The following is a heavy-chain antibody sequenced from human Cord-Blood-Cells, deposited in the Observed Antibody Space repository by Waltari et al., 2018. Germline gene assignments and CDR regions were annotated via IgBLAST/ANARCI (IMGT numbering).Heavy chain of an antibody. Sequence: QVQLVQSGAEVKKPGASVKVSCKASGYTFTGYYMHWVRQAPGQGLEWMGWINPNRGGTNYAQKCQGRVTMTRDTSISTAYMELSRLRSDDTAVYYCARILTGYYSFDPWGQGTLVTVSS. CDR3: ARILTGYYSFDP. V-gene: IGHV1-2*02. D-gene: IGHD3-9*01. CDR2: INPNRGGT. CDR1: GYTFTGYY. J-gene: IGHJ5*02.